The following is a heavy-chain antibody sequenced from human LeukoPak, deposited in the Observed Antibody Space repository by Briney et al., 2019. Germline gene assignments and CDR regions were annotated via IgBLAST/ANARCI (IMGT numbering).Heavy chain of an antibody. CDR2: ISSSSSYI. CDR3: ARDPCGSTTCYLKS. J-gene: IGHJ5*02. D-gene: IGHD2-2*01. V-gene: IGHV3-21*01. Sequence: GGSLRLSCAASGFTFSSYSMNWVRQAPGKGLEWVSSISSSSSYIYYADSVKGRFTISRDNAKNSLYLQMNSLRAEDTAIYYCARDPCGSTTCYLKSWGQGTLVTVSS. CDR1: GFTFSSYS.